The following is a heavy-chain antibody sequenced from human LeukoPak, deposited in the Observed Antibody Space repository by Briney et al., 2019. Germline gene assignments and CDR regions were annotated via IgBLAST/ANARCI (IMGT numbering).Heavy chain of an antibody. CDR1: GYTFTSYG. J-gene: IGHJ6*03. V-gene: IGHV1-18*01. D-gene: IGHD2-15*01. CDR3: ARGQKGGSYYYYYYYMDV. Sequence: ASVKVSCKASGYTFTSYGISWVRQAPGQGLEWMGWISAYNGNTNYAQKLQGRVTMTTDTSTSTAYMELRSLRSDDTAVYYCARGQKGGSYYYYYYYMDVWGKGTTVTVSS. CDR2: ISAYNGNT.